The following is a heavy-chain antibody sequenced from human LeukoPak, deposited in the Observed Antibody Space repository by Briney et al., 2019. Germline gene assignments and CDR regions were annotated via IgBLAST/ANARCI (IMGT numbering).Heavy chain of an antibody. CDR1: GYTFTSYY. Sequence: ASVKVSCKASGYTFTSYYMHWVRQAPGQGPEWMGIINPSGGSTSYAQKFQGRVTMTRDTSTSTVYMELSSLRSEDTAVYYCARDGDCSGGSCYSVVWRKNGMDVWGQGTTVTVSS. D-gene: IGHD2-15*01. CDR2: INPSGGST. CDR3: ARDGDCSGGSCYSVVWRKNGMDV. V-gene: IGHV1-46*01. J-gene: IGHJ6*02.